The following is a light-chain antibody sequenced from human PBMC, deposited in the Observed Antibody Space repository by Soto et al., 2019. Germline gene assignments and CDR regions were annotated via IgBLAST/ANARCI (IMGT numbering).Light chain of an antibody. V-gene: IGKV3-11*01. CDR2: DAS. Sequence: EIVLTQSPATLCLSPGGRATGSCRASQSVYRSLAWYQHKPGQAPRLLIYDASNRATGVPARFSGSGSGTDFTLTISSLEPEDFAVYYCQQRNDWRRGTFGQGTRLEI. CDR3: QQRNDWRRGT. J-gene: IGKJ5*01. CDR1: QSVYRS.